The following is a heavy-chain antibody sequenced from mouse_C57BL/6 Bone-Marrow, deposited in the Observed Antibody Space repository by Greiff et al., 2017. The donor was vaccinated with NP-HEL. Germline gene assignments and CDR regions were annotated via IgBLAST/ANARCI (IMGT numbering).Heavy chain of an antibody. D-gene: IGHD1-1*01. CDR1: GYTFTSYG. V-gene: IGHV1-81*01. CDR3: ARSFITTVVVPFDY. CDR2: IYPRSGNT. Sequence: VQLQQSGAELARPGASVKLSCKASGYTFTSYGISWVKQRTGQGLEWIGEIYPRSGNTYYNEKFKGKATLTADKSSSTAYMELRSLTSEDSAVYFCARSFITTVVVPFDYWGQGTTLTVSS. J-gene: IGHJ2*01.